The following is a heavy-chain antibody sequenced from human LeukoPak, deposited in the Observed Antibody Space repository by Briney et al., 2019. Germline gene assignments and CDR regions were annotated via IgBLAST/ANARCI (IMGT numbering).Heavy chain of an antibody. D-gene: IGHD2-21*02. J-gene: IGHJ5*02. CDR1: GYSLTSYW. Sequence: GESLKISCKGSGYSLTSYWIGWVRQMPGKGLEWMGIIYPGDSDTRYSPSFQGQVTISADKSISTAYLQWSSLKASDTAMYYCARLGGDPKGGGNWFDPWGQGTLVTVSS. CDR2: IYPGDSDT. CDR3: ARLGGDPKGGGNWFDP. V-gene: IGHV5-51*01.